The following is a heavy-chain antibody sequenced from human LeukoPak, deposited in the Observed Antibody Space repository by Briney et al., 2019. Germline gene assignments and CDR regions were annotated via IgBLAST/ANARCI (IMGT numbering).Heavy chain of an antibody. V-gene: IGHV4-34*01. CDR3: ARVDVGSAHDY. D-gene: IGHD1-26*01. J-gene: IGHJ4*02. CDR2: INHSGSA. Sequence: SETLSLTCAVYGGSFSGYYWSWIRQPPGKGLEWIGEINHSGSANYNPSLKSRVTISVDTSKNQFSLKLSSVTAADTAVYYCARVDVGSAHDYWGQGTLVTVSS. CDR1: GGSFSGYY.